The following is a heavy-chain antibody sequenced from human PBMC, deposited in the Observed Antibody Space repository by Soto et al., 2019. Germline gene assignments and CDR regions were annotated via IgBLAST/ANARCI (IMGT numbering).Heavy chain of an antibody. CDR2: MNPNSGNT. D-gene: IGHD3-3*01. V-gene: IGHV1-8*01. CDR3: ARADYDFWSGYSDNWFDP. CDR1: GYTFTRYD. J-gene: IGHJ5*02. Sequence: GASVQVSCKASGYTFTRYDINWVRQATGQGREWMGWMNPNSGNTGYAQKFQGRVTMTRNTSISTAYMALSSLRSEDTAVDYCARADYDFWSGYSDNWFDPWVQGXLVTVSS.